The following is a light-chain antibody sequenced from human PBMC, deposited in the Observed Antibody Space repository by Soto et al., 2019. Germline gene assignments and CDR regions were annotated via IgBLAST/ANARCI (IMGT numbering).Light chain of an antibody. CDR2: DVS. Sequence: QSALTQPASVSGSPGQSVTISCTGTSSDVGRYNYVSWYQQHPGKAPKVMIYDVSERPSGVPDRFSGSKSGNTASLTISGLQAEDEADYYCCSYAGSPRYVFGTGTKLTVL. J-gene: IGLJ1*01. CDR1: SSDVGRYNY. V-gene: IGLV2-11*01. CDR3: CSYAGSPRYV.